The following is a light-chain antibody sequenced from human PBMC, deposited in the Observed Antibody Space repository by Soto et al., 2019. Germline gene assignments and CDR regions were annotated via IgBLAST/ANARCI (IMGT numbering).Light chain of an antibody. CDR3: SSYAGSNNVV. Sequence: QSALTQPASVSGSPGQSITISCTGTSSDVGAYNFVSWYQQFPGKAPKLMIYEVSNRPSGVSDRFSGSKSGNTASLTVSGLQAEDEADYYCSSYAGSNNVVFGGGTKLTVL. J-gene: IGLJ2*01. V-gene: IGLV2-14*01. CDR2: EVS. CDR1: SSDVGAYNF.